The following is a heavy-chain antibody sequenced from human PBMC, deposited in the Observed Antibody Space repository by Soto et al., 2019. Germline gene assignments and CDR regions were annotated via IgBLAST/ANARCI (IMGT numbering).Heavy chain of an antibody. V-gene: IGHV3-21*06. Sequence: GGSLRLSCAASGLPFSTTSVNWVRQAPGKGPEWVSSISTSSTFKYYADSVKGRFTISRDNADNSLYLQMNSLTAEDTAVYYCATRTAWRNGIWPFDYWGQGTLVPVSS. D-gene: IGHD2-15*01. J-gene: IGHJ4*01. CDR1: GLPFSTTS. CDR3: ATRTAWRNGIWPFDY. CDR2: ISTSSTFK.